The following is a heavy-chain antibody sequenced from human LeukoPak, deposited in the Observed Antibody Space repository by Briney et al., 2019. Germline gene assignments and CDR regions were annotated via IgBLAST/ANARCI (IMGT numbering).Heavy chain of an antibody. J-gene: IGHJ4*02. V-gene: IGHV1-46*01. CDR1: GYTFTSYY. Sequence: ASVKVSCKASGYTFTSYYMHWVRQAPGQGLEWMGIINPSGGSTSYAQRFQGRVTMTRDTSTSTVYMELSSLRSGDTAVYYCASSLNSGWYGYFDYWGQGTLVTVSS. CDR2: INPSGGST. CDR3: ASSLNSGWYGYFDY. D-gene: IGHD6-19*01.